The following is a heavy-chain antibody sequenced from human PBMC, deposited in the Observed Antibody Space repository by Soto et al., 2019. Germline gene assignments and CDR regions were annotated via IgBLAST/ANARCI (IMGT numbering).Heavy chain of an antibody. J-gene: IGHJ4*02. CDR3: ARDWACLQDGGIFDY. D-gene: IGHD4-17*01. V-gene: IGHV4-38-2*02. CDR1: GYSISSGYY. CDR2: IYHSGST. Sequence: ETLSLTCAVSGYSISSGYYWGWIRQPPGKGLEWIGSIYHSGSTYYNPSLKSRVTISVDTSKNQFSLKLSSVTAADTAVYYCARDWACLQDGGIFDYWGQGTLVTVSS.